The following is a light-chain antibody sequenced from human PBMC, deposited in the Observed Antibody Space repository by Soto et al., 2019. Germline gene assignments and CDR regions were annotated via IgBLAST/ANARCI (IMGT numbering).Light chain of an antibody. Sequence: QSALTHPAAVSGSPGHSIAISCPRTSSGLAIYKYVSWYQQQPGKAPKLMIYHVTNRPSGVSNRFSGSRSGNTASLTISGLQAEDEADYYCSSYTYSSNDVFGSGTKVTVL. V-gene: IGLV2-14*03. CDR1: SSGLAIYKY. J-gene: IGLJ1*01. CDR2: HVT. CDR3: SSYTYSSNDV.